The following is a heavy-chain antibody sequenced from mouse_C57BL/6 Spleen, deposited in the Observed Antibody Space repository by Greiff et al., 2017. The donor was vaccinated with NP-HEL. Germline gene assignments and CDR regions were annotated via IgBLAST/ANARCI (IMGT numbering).Heavy chain of an antibody. CDR2: INPNYGTT. J-gene: IGHJ2*01. V-gene: IGHV1-39*01. CDR3: ARTGTTVSYFDY. Sequence: EVQLQQSGPELVKPGASVKISCKASGYSFTDYNMNWVKQSNGKSLEWIGVINPNYGTTSYNQKFKGKATLTVDKSSSTAYMQRNSLTSEDSAVYYSARTGTTVSYFDYWGQGTTLTVSS. CDR1: GYSFTDYN. D-gene: IGHD4-1*01.